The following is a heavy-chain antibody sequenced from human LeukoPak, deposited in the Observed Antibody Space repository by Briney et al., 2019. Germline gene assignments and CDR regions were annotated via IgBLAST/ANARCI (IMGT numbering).Heavy chain of an antibody. CDR3: ARNQGEGYYYYYYMDV. J-gene: IGHJ6*03. D-gene: IGHD3-10*01. Sequence: SETLSLTCAVYGGSFSGYYWSWIRQPPGKGLEWIGEINHSGSTNYNPSLKSRVTISVDTSKNQFSLKLSSVTAADTAVYYCARNQGEGYYYYYYMDVWGKGTTVTISS. CDR1: GGSFSGYY. CDR2: INHSGST. V-gene: IGHV4-34*01.